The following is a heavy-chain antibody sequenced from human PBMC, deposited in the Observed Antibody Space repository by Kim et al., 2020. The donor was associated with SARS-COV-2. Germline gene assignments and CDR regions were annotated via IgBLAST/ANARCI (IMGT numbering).Heavy chain of an antibody. Sequence: ASVKVSCKASGYTFTSYDINWVRQATGQGLEWMGWMNPNSGNTGYAQKFQGRVTMTRNTSISTAYMELSSLRSEDTAVYYCARGPGYYDILTGSIGTDYWGQGTLVTVSS. CDR2: MNPNSGNT. J-gene: IGHJ4*02. CDR1: GYTFTSYD. D-gene: IGHD3-9*01. V-gene: IGHV1-8*01. CDR3: ARGPGYYDILTGSIGTDY.